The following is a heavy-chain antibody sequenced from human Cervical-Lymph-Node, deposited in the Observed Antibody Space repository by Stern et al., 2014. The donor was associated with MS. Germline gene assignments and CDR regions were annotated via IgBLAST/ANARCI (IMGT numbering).Heavy chain of an antibody. CDR3: AHDRDFYCTMDV. CDR1: GLTFSHAW. Sequence: EVQLVESGGGLVKPGGSLTLSCGVSGLTFSHAWMSWVRQAPGKGLEWIGRIKSCGGGETTDYAAPVKGRFTISRDDSKKTIFLKMNSLQAEDTAVYFCAHDRDFYCTMDVWGQGTTVTVSS. CDR2: IKSCGGGETT. D-gene: IGHD3-9*01. J-gene: IGHJ6*02. V-gene: IGHV3-15*01.